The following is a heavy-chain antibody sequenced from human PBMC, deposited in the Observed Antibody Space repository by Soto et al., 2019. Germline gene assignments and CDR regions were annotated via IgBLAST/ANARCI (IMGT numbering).Heavy chain of an antibody. CDR2: IYTSGST. D-gene: IGHD6-13*01. CDR3: ARDLEEYSSSWRTYYCYYYGMDV. V-gene: IGHV4-4*07. Sequence: SETLSLTCTVSGGSISSYYWSWIRQPAGKGLEWIGRIYTSGSTNYNPSLKSRVTMSVDTSKNQFSLKLSSVTAADTAVYYCARDLEEYSSSWRTYYCYYYGMDVWGQGTTVTVS. J-gene: IGHJ6*02. CDR1: GGSISSYY.